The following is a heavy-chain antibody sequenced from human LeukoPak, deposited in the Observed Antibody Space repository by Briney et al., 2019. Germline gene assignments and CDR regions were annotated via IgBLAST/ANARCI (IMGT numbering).Heavy chain of an antibody. CDR1: GFTFSSYS. D-gene: IGHD3-10*01. Sequence: GGSLRLSCAASGFTFSSYSMNWVRQAPGKGLEWVSSISSSSSYIYYADSVKGRFTISRDNAKNSLYLQMNSLRAEDTAVYYCARDGEYGSTPLETRNWFDPWGQGTLVTVSS. V-gene: IGHV3-21*01. J-gene: IGHJ5*02. CDR3: ARDGEYGSTPLETRNWFDP. CDR2: ISSSSSYI.